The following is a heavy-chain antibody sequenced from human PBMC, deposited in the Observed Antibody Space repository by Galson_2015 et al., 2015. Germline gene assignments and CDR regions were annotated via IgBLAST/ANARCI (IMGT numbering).Heavy chain of an antibody. D-gene: IGHD4-11*01. CDR1: GGSISSSSYY. V-gene: IGHV4-39*01. J-gene: IGHJ4*02. CDR2: IYYSGST. Sequence: ETLSLTCTVSGGSISSSSYYWGWIRQPPGKGLEWIGSIYYSGSTYYNPSLKSRVTISVDTSKNQFSLKLSSVTAADTAVYYCARHMGHYSDDYWGQGTLVTVSS. CDR3: ARHMGHYSDDY.